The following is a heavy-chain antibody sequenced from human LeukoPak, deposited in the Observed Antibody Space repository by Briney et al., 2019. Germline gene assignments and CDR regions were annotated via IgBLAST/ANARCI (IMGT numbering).Heavy chain of an antibody. CDR1: GFNFDNFA. V-gene: IGHV3-30*04. D-gene: IGHD5-24*01. CDR2: ISHDARTK. CDR3: ARPSPPGDGYNPPDH. J-gene: IGHJ5*02. Sequence: GKSLTLSCVVSGFNFDNFAMHWVRQPLGKGLEWVAVISHDARTKYYADSMKGRITISRDNSKNTLFLQMNNLRTEDTAVYFCARPSPPGDGYNPPDHWGQGALVTVSS.